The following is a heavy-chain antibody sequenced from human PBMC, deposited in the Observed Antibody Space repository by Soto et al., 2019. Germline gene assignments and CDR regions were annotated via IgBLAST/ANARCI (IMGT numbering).Heavy chain of an antibody. CDR3: ARDLSRDSYRNFDY. CDR2: INAGNGNT. Sequence: ASVKVSCKASGYTFTSYAMHWVRQAPGQRLEWMGWINAGNGNTKYSQKFQGRVTITRYTSASTAYMEPSSLRSEDTAVYYRARDLSRDSYRNFDYWGQGTPVTVSS. V-gene: IGHV1-3*01. D-gene: IGHD3-16*02. J-gene: IGHJ4*02. CDR1: GYTFTSYA.